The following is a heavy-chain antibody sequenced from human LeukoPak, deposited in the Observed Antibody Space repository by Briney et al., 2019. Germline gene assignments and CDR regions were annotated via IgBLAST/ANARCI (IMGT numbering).Heavy chain of an antibody. J-gene: IGHJ4*02. CDR2: IYHSGST. CDR3: AREQARRYFDY. V-gene: IGHV4-30-2*01. CDR1: GGSISSGGYS. Sequence: SETLSLTCAVSGGSISSGGYSWSWIRQPPGKGLEWIGYIYHSGSTYYNPSLKSRVTISVDRSKNQFSLKLSSVTAADTAVHYCAREQARRYFDYWGQGTLVTVSS. D-gene: IGHD6-6*01.